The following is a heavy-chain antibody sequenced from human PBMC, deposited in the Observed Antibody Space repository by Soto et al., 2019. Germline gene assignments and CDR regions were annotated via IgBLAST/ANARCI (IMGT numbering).Heavy chain of an antibody. CDR3: ARVVGCSSTSCYVFDY. V-gene: IGHV4-34*01. Sequence: SETLSLTCAVYGGSFSGYYWSWIRQRPGKGLEWIGEINHSGSTNYNPSLKSRVTISVDTSKNQFSLKLSSVTAADTAVYYCARVVGCSSTSCYVFDYWGQGTLVTVSS. D-gene: IGHD2-2*01. J-gene: IGHJ4*02. CDR2: INHSGST. CDR1: GGSFSGYY.